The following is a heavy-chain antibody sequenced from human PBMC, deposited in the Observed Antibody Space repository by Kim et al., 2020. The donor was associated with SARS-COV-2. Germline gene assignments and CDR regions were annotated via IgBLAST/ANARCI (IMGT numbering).Heavy chain of an antibody. CDR3: ARGPNDFWSGYYTGIAYYYYYMDV. D-gene: IGHD3-3*01. CDR2: INHSGST. V-gene: IGHV4-34*01. Sequence: SETLSLTCAVYGGSFSGYYWSWIRQPPGKGLEWIGEINHSGSTNYNPSLKSRVTISVDTSKNQFSLKLSSVTAADTAVYYCARGPNDFWSGYYTGIAYYYYYMDVWGKGTTVTVSS. J-gene: IGHJ6*03. CDR1: GGSFSGYY.